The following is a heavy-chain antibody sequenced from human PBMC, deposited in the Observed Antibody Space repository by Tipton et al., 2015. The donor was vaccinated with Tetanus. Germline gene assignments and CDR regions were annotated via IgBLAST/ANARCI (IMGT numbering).Heavy chain of an antibody. CDR3: ARGGGTRKIDY. Sequence: SLRLSCAASGFTFDDYAMHWVRQAPGKGLEWVSGISWNSGSIGYADSVKGRFTISRDNAKNSLYLQMNSLRAEDTALYYCARGGGTRKIDYWGQGTLVTVSS. V-gene: IGHV3-9*01. D-gene: IGHD3-10*01. J-gene: IGHJ4*02. CDR2: ISWNSGSI. CDR1: GFTFDDYA.